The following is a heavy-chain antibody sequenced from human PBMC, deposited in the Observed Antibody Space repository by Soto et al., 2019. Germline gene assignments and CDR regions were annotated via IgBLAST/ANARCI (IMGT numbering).Heavy chain of an antibody. CDR2: IYYSGST. J-gene: IGHJ6*02. CDR1: GGSISSGDYY. D-gene: IGHD4-17*01. V-gene: IGHV4-30-4*01. Sequence: PSETLSLTCTVSGGSISSGDYYWSWIRQPPGKGLEWIGYIYYSGSTYYNPSLKSRVTISVDTSKNQFSLKLSSVTAADTAVFYCARDPSVLGDYLYYYGMDVWGQGTTVTVSS. CDR3: ARDPSVLGDYLYYYGMDV.